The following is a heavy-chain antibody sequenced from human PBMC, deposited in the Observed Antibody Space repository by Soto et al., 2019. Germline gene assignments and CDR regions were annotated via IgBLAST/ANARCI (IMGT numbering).Heavy chain of an antibody. J-gene: IGHJ3*02. CDR1: GFTFDDYA. V-gene: IGHV3-9*01. D-gene: IGHD3-10*01. Sequence: EVQLVESGGGLVQPGRSLRLSCAASGFTFDDYAMHWVRQAPGKGLEWVSGISWNSGSIGYADSVKGRFTISRDNAKNSLYLQMNSLRAEDTALYYCAKGNMVRGVTLEEEFDIWGQGTMVTVSS. CDR2: ISWNSGSI. CDR3: AKGNMVRGVTLEEEFDI.